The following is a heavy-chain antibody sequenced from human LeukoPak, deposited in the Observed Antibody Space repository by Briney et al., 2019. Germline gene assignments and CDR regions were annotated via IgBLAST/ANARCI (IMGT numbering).Heavy chain of an antibody. CDR1: GFTFSSYA. CDR2: ISYDGSNK. CDR3: ASGTVAGVFDY. D-gene: IGHD6-19*01. Sequence: GRSLRLSCAASGFTFSSYAMHWVRQAPGKGLEWVAVISYDGSNKYYADSVKGRFTISRDNSKNTLYLQMNSLTAEDTAMYYCASGTVAGVFDYWGQGTLVTVSS. V-gene: IGHV3-30*04. J-gene: IGHJ4*02.